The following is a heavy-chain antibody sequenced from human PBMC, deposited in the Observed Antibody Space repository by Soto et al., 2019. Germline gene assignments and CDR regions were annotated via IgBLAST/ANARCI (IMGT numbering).Heavy chain of an antibody. V-gene: IGHV1-2*02. Sequence: QVQLVQSGAEVKKPGASVNVSCKASGYTFTVYYMHWVRQAPGQGLEWMGWINPKGGGTMYPQKLQGRVTMTWATSISIAYMALTRLRSDDTAVYYCARDLAKGGGSAGFDYWGQGTLVTVSS. CDR2: INPKGGGT. CDR3: ARDLAKGGGSAGFDY. CDR1: GYTFTVYY. D-gene: IGHD1-26*01. J-gene: IGHJ4*02.